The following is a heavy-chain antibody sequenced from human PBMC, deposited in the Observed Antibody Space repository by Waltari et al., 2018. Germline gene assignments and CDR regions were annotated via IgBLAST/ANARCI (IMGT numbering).Heavy chain of an antibody. V-gene: IGHV4-61*09. J-gene: IGHJ4*02. CDR2: AFASGRT. Sequence: QVQLQESGPALVKPSQTLSLTCTVSGASISIYSYFWSWIRRPAGRGLEWIGHAFASGRTNYSPSLQSRVTISVDTSKNQFSLKLNSVTAADTAVYYRATNYGGHSLDYWGQGTLVTVSS. CDR3: ATNYGGHSLDY. D-gene: IGHD2-21*02. CDR1: GASISIYSYF.